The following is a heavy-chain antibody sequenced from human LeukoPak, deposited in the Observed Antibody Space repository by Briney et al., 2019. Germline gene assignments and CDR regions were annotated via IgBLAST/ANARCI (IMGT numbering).Heavy chain of an antibody. V-gene: IGHV4-59*08. CDR2: IYYSGST. Sequence: PSETLSLTCTVSGGSISSYYWSWIRQPPGKGLEWIGYIYYSGSTNYNPSLESRVTISVDTSKNQFSLKLSSVTAADTAVYYCARLLSSSGYYYYRRSWYFDYWGQGTLVTVSS. CDR1: GGSISSYY. D-gene: IGHD3-22*01. J-gene: IGHJ4*02. CDR3: ARLLSSSGYYYYRRSWYFDY.